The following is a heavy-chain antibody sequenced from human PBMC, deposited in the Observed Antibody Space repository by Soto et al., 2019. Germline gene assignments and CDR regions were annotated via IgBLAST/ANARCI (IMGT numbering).Heavy chain of an antibody. CDR2: ISNSRTAT. CDR1: GFTFSSTA. J-gene: IGHJ4*02. Sequence: GGSLRLSCVASGFTFSSTAMSWVRQAPGKGLDWVSAISNSRTATYYADSVKGRFTISRDNSENTVFLQMNSLRADDTALYYCSTGGYWGQGTQVTGSS. V-gene: IGHV3-23*01. CDR3: STGGY.